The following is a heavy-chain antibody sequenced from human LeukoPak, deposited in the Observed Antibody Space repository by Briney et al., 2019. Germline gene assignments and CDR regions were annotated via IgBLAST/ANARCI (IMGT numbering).Heavy chain of an antibody. CDR1: GGSFSGYY. Sequence: SETLSLTCAVYGGSFSGYYWSWIRQPPGKGLEWIGEINHSGSTNYNPSLKSRVTISVDTSKNQFSLKLSSVTAADTAVYYCARGDPDTAMATGPLDYWGQGTLVTVSS. J-gene: IGHJ4*02. CDR3: ARGDPDTAMATGPLDY. CDR2: INHSGST. V-gene: IGHV4-34*01. D-gene: IGHD5-18*01.